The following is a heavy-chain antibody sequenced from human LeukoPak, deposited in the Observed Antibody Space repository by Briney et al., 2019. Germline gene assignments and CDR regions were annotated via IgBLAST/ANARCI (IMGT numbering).Heavy chain of an antibody. CDR1: GGSFSGYY. D-gene: IGHD3-22*01. V-gene: IGHV4-34*01. Sequence: SETLSPTCAVYGGSFSGYYWSWIRQPPGKGLEWIGEINHSGSTNYNPSLKSRVTISVDTSKNQFSLKLSSVTAADTAVYYCARGLEHYYDSSGYFFLWGQGTLVTVSS. CDR3: ARGLEHYYDSSGYFFL. CDR2: INHSGST. J-gene: IGHJ4*02.